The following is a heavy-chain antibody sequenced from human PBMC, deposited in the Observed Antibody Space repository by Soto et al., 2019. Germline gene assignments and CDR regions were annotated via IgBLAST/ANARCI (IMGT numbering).Heavy chain of an antibody. D-gene: IGHD1-26*01. CDR3: ARAGIVGATVPWFDP. CDR2: IYYSGST. Sequence: SETLSLTCAVYGGSFSGYYWSWIRQPPGKGLEWIGYIYYSGSTNYNPSLKSRVTISVDTSKNQFSLKLSSVTAADTAVYYCARAGIVGATVPWFDPWGQGTLVTVSS. J-gene: IGHJ5*02. V-gene: IGHV4-59*01. CDR1: GGSFSGYY.